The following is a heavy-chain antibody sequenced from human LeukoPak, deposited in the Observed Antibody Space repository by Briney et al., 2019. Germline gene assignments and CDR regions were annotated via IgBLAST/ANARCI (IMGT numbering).Heavy chain of an antibody. D-gene: IGHD6-25*01. CDR1: GFTFSSYD. V-gene: IGHV3-13*01. J-gene: IGHJ4*02. CDR3: ANREQRLFDY. CDR2: IGTAGDT. Sequence: GSLRLSCAASGFTFSSYDMHWVRQATGKGLEWVSAIGTAGDTYYPGSVKGRFTISRDNSKNTLYLQMNSLRAEDTAVYYCANREQRLFDYWGQGTLVTVSS.